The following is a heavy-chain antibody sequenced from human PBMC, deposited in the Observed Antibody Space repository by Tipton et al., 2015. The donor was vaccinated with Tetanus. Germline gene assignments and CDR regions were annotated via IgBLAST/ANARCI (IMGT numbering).Heavy chain of an antibody. V-gene: IGHV3-21*01. CDR3: ARGGEEQWLVNDYYYYGMDV. D-gene: IGHD6-19*01. CDR1: GFTFSSYS. J-gene: IGHJ6*02. Sequence: SLRLSCAASGFTFSSYSMNWVRQAPGKGLEWVSSISSSSSYIYYADSVKGRFTISRDNAKNSLYLQMNSLRAEDTAVYYCARGGEEQWLVNDYYYYGMDVWGQGTTVTVSS. CDR2: ISSSSSYI.